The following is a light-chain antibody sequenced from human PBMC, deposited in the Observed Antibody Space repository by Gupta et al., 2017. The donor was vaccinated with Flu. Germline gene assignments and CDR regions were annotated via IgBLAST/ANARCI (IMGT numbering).Light chain of an antibody. CDR3: TEWDSKTLI. CDR2: QDT. Sequence: PGQSPVLVIYQDTKRPSGIPERFSGSNSGNTATMNISGTQAMDDAYYSCTEWDSKTLIFGGGTRMTVL. J-gene: IGLJ2*01. V-gene: IGLV3-1*01.